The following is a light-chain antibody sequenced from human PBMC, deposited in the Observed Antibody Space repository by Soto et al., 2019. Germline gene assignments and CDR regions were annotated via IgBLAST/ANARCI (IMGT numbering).Light chain of an antibody. CDR2: DAS. Sequence: QFTQSPSSLSASVGDRVTMACRASQSISSWLAWYQQKPGKAPKLLIYDASSLESGVPSRFSGSGSGTEFTLTISSLQPDDFATYYCQQYNSYSTFGQGTKVDIK. CDR3: QQYNSYST. V-gene: IGKV1-5*01. J-gene: IGKJ1*01. CDR1: QSISSW.